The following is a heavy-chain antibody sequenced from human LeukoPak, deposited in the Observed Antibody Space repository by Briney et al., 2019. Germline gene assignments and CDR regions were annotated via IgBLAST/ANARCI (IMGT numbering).Heavy chain of an antibody. Sequence: GGSLRLSCSASGFTFSRYAMHWVRQAPGKGLEYVPAISSNGGSTYYADSVKGRFTISRDNSRNTLHLQMSSLRVEDTAVYYCVKDSSSGSYFDYWGQGTLVTVSS. V-gene: IGHV3-64D*06. CDR1: GFTFSRYA. D-gene: IGHD3-10*01. J-gene: IGHJ4*02. CDR3: VKDSSSGSYFDY. CDR2: ISSNGGST.